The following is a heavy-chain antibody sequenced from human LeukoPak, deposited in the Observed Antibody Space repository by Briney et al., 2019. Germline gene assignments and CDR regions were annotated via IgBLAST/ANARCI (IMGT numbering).Heavy chain of an antibody. CDR3: ARARTMITFGGVIGYLDY. D-gene: IGHD3-16*02. V-gene: IGHV4-38-2*02. CDR1: GGSISSYY. CDR2: IYHSGST. Sequence: SETLSLTCTVSGGSISSYYWSWIRQPPGKGLEWIGSIYHSGSTYYNPSLKSRVTISVDTSKNQFSLKLSSVTAADTAVYYCARARTMITFGGVIGYLDYWGQGTLVTVSS. J-gene: IGHJ4*02.